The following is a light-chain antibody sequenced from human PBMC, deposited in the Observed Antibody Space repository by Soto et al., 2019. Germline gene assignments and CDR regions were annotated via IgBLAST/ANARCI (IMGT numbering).Light chain of an antibody. Sequence: DIQMTQSPSSLSASVGDRVTITCRASQSISSYLNWYQQKPGKAPKLLIYAASSLQSGVPSRFSGSGSGTDFTLTISSLQPEAFATYYCQQSYSTPYTFGQGTNLEIK. CDR2: AAS. V-gene: IGKV1-39*01. CDR1: QSISSY. CDR3: QQSYSTPYT. J-gene: IGKJ2*01.